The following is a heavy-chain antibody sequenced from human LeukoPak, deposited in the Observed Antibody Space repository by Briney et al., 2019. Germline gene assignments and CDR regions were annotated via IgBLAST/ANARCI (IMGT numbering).Heavy chain of an antibody. V-gene: IGHV3-21*01. CDR2: ISSSRSFI. J-gene: IGHJ4*02. CDR3: ARDRTWDFDY. Sequence: GGSLRLSCAASGFTFSSYIMNWVRQAPGKGLEWVSSISSSRSFIYYADSVKGRFTISRDNAKNSLYLQMNSLRAEDTAVYYCARDRTWDFDYWGQGTLVTVSS. CDR1: GFTFSSYI. D-gene: IGHD7-27*01.